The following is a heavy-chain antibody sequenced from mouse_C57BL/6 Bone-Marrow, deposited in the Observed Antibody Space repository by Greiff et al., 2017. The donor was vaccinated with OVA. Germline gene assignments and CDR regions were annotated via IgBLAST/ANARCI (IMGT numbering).Heavy chain of an antibody. CDR1: GFTFSDFY. CDR2: SRNKANDYTT. CDR3: ARDAPYPMDY. V-gene: IGHV7-1*01. J-gene: IGHJ4*01. Sequence: EVKLMESGGGLVQSGRSLRLSCATSGFTFSDFYMEWVRQAPGKGLEWIAASRNKANDYTTEYSASVKGRFIVSRDTSQSILYLQMNALRAEDTAIYYCARDAPYPMDYWGQGTSVTVSS.